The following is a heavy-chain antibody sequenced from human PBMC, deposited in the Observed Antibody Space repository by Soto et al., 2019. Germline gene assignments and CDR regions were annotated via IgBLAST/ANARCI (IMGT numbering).Heavy chain of an antibody. V-gene: IGHV4-34*01. CDR1: GGSFSGYY. D-gene: IGHD3-10*01. J-gene: IGHJ5*02. Sequence: SETLSLTCAVYGGSFSGYYWSWIRQPPGKGLEWIGEINHSGSTNYNPSLKSRVTISVDTSKNQFSLKLSSVTAADTAVYYCARELPIFITMVRRNWFDPWGQGTLVTVSS. CDR3: ARELPIFITMVRRNWFDP. CDR2: INHSGST.